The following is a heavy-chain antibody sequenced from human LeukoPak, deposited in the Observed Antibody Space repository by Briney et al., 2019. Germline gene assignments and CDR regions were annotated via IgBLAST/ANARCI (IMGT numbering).Heavy chain of an antibody. V-gene: IGHV1-18*01. CDR1: GYTFTSHG. Sequence: ASVKVSCKASGYTFTSHGISWVRQAPGQGLEWMGWISAYNGNTNYAQKLQGRVTMTTDTSTSTAYMELRSLRSDDTAVYYCATTTTYYDFWSGYYTYGMDVWGQGTTVTVSS. CDR3: ATTTTYYDFWSGYYTYGMDV. D-gene: IGHD3-3*01. CDR2: ISAYNGNT. J-gene: IGHJ6*02.